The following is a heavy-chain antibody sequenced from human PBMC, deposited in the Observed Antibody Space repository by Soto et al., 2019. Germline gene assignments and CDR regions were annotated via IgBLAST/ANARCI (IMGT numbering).Heavy chain of an antibody. V-gene: IGHV3-33*01. D-gene: IGHD2-15*01. J-gene: IGHJ4*02. CDR1: GFTFSSHG. CDR2: IWSDASNK. CDR3: ARGCTGSVGCYILDY. Sequence: ESGGGVVHPGRSLRLSCAASGFTFSSHGMHWVRQAPGKGLEWVGVIWSDASNKYYTDSVKGRYTISRDNSKDMLYLQMNSLRAEDTAVYYCARGCTGSVGCYILDYWGQGTLVTVSS.